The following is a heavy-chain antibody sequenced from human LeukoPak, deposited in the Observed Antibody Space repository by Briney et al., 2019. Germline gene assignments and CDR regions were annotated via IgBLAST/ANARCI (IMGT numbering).Heavy chain of an antibody. D-gene: IGHD2-2*02. CDR3: AKDPNIVVVPAALHAFDI. Sequence: GGSLRLSCAASGFTFGTYWMTWVRQAPGKGLEWVANMKEDGSEKYYVDSVKGRFTISRENSKNTLYLQMNSLRAEDTAVYYCAKDPNIVVVPAALHAFDIWGQGTMVTVSS. J-gene: IGHJ3*02. V-gene: IGHV3-7*03. CDR1: GFTFGTYW. CDR2: MKEDGSEK.